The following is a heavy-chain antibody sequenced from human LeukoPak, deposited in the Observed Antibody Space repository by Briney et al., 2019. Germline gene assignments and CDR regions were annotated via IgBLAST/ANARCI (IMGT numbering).Heavy chain of an antibody. V-gene: IGHV1-69*04. D-gene: IGHD2-2*01. CDR2: IIPILGIA. CDR1: GGTFSSYA. CDR3: ASRYCSSTSCVYYYYGMDV. J-gene: IGHJ6*02. Sequence: ASVKVSCKASGGTFSSYAISWVRQAPGQGLEWMGRIIPILGIANYAQKFQGRVTITADKSTSTAYMELSSLRSEDTAVYYCASRYCSSTSCVYYYYGMDVWGQGTTVTVSS.